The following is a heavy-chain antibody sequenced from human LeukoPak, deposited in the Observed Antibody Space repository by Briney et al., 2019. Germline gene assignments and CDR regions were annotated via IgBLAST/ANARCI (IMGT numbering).Heavy chain of an antibody. J-gene: IGHJ4*02. CDR1: GGSISSTGHY. CDR2: IYSNGNT. V-gene: IGHV4-39*07. D-gene: IGHD4-17*01. CDR3: ARSATVTTGYFDY. Sequence: SETLSLTCSVSGGSISSTGHYWGSIRQSPEKGLDWIGSIYSNGNTYYNPSVKSRVTMSVDTSKNQFSLKLTSMTAAETAVYYCARSATVTTGYFDYWGQGALVTVSS.